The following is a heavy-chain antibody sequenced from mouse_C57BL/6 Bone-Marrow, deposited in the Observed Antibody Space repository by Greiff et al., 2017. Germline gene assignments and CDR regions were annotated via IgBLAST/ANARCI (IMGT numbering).Heavy chain of an antibody. Sequence: LEESGPELVKPGASVKISCKASGYAFSSSWMNWVKQRPGKGLEWIGRIYPGDGDTNYNGKFKGKATLTADKSSSTAYMQLSSLTSEDSAVYFCAILGRGYYWGQGTTLTVSS. J-gene: IGHJ2*01. D-gene: IGHD3-3*01. CDR3: AILGRGYY. V-gene: IGHV1-82*01. CDR2: IYPGDGDT. CDR1: GYAFSSSW.